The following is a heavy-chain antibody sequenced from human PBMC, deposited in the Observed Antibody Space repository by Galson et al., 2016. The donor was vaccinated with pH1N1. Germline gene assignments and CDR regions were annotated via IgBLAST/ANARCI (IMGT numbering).Heavy chain of an antibody. D-gene: IGHD6-25*01. Sequence: ETLSLTCAVYGGSFSGYYWDWIRQPPGKGLEWIGSIYYSGSTYYNPSLKSRVTISVDTSKNQFSLKLSSVTAADTAVYYCARQIRGDLDWYFDLWGRGTLVTVSS. CDR3: ARQIRGDLDWYFDL. J-gene: IGHJ2*01. CDR1: GGSFSGYY. CDR2: IYYSGST. V-gene: IGHV4-39*01.